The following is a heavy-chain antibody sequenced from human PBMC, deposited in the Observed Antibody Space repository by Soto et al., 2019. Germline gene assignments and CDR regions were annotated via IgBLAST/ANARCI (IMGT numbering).Heavy chain of an antibody. Sequence: QVPLVQSGAEVKKPGASVKVSCKASGYTFTSYGISWVRQAPGQGLEWMGWISAYNGNTNYAQKLQGRVTMTTDTSTSTAYMELRSLRSDDTAVYYCARDARRYDFWSDKPGGYWGQGTLVTVSS. J-gene: IGHJ4*02. CDR3: ARDARRYDFWSDKPGGY. CDR1: GYTFTSYG. CDR2: ISAYNGNT. V-gene: IGHV1-18*01. D-gene: IGHD3-3*01.